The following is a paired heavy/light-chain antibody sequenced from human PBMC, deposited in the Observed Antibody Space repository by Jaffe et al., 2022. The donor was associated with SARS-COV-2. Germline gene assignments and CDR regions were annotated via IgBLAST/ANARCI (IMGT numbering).Light chain of an antibody. J-gene: IGKJ4*01. CDR2: GAS. V-gene: IGKV3-20*01. CDR1: RSLSSDN. CDR3: QQYAGLPLT. Sequence: EIVLTQSPGTLSLSPGERATLSCRASRSLSSDNVAWYQQKRGQAPRLLIYGASSRATGIPDRFSGSGSGTDFVLTINRLESEDIAEYYCQQYAGLPLTFGGGTKVEIK.
Heavy chain of an antibody. CDR3: AKGVGADCSNGCSSRIMDV. CDR1: GFTFSNSA. D-gene: IGHD2-8*01. CDR2: ISGNGAAT. J-gene: IGHJ6*04. V-gene: IGHV3-23*04. Sequence: EVQLVESGGGWLQPGGSLRVSCAASGFTFSNSAMSWVRQASGKGLEWVSIISGNGAATEYADSVKGRFTISRDNSRNTLYLQMNGLKAEDTAIYFCAKGVGADCSNGCSSRIMDVWGKGTTVTVSS.